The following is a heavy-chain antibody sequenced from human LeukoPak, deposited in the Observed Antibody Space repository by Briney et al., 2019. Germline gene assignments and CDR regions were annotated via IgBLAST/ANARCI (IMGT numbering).Heavy chain of an antibody. D-gene: IGHD2-15*01. CDR1: GFSFRNYW. V-gene: IGHV3-7*01. CDR3: ARDGGLHTNFDY. CDR2: TKPDGSAE. J-gene: IGHJ4*02. Sequence: PGGSLRLSCAASGFSFRNYWMGWVRQAPGKGLEGVANTKPDGSAEYYAESVRGRFSTSRDNASNLLYMQMNSLRAEDTAVYYCARDGGLHTNFDYWGQGTLVTVSS.